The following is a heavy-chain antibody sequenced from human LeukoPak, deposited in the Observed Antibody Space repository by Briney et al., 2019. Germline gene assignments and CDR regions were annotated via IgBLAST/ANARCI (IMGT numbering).Heavy chain of an antibody. D-gene: IGHD2-2*01. CDR1: GGSISSGSYY. Sequence: SETLSLTCTVSGGSISSGSYYWSWIRQPPGKGLEWIGYIYYSGSTYYNPSLKSRVTISVDTSKNQFSLKLSSVTAADTAVYYCARGMFVVVPAAMGNWFDPWGQGTLVTVSS. J-gene: IGHJ5*02. CDR2: IYYSGST. V-gene: IGHV4-30-4*08. CDR3: ARGMFVVVPAAMGNWFDP.